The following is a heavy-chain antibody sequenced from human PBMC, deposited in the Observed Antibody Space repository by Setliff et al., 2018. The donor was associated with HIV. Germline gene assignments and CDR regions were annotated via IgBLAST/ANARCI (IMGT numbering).Heavy chain of an antibody. Sequence: SETLSLTCAVSGGSISSDSYSWSWIRQPPGKGLEWIGYIYHSGSTYYNPSLKSRVTISIDRSKNQFSLKLSAVTAADTAVYYCASTTYYYGWGNSSGWFDAWGQGTLVTVSS. CDR3: ASTTYYYGWGNSSGWFDA. D-gene: IGHD3-10*01. CDR2: IYHSGST. V-gene: IGHV4-30-2*01. CDR1: GGSISSDSYS. J-gene: IGHJ5*02.